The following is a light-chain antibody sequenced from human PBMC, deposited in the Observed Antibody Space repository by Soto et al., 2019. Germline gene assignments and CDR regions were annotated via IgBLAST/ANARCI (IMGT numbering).Light chain of an antibody. J-gene: IGKJ1*01. Sequence: TVTTQSPATLSVYTGETATISCRASQSVSSNLAWYQQKPGQAPSLLIYGASTRATGIPARFSGSGSGTEFTLTIRSLQSEDFAVYYCQQYNNWPGTFGQGTKVDIK. CDR3: QQYNNWPGT. V-gene: IGKV3-15*01. CDR1: QSVSSN. CDR2: GAS.